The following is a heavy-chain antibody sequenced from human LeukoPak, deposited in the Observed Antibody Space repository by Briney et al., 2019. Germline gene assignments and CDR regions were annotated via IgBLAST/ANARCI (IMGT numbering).Heavy chain of an antibody. D-gene: IGHD6-6*01. CDR3: ARHRIAARGSFDY. CDR1: GGSIGSSYYY. V-gene: IGHV4-39*01. J-gene: IGHJ4*02. Sequence: SETLSLTCTVSGGSIGSSYYYWGWIRQPPGRGLEWIGSIYYSGSTYYNPSLKSRVTISEDASKNQFSLKLNSVTAADTAVYYCARHRIAARGSFDYWGQGTLVTVSS. CDR2: IYYSGST.